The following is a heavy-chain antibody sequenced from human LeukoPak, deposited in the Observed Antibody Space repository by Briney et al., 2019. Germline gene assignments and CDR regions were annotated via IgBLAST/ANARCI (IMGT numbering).Heavy chain of an antibody. CDR1: GGTFSSYA. CDR3: ASGKGEYYDSSGYQRDAFGI. D-gene: IGHD3-22*01. Sequence: SVKVSCKASGGTFSSYAISWVRQAPGQGLEWMGRIIPILGIANYAQKFQGRVTITADTSASTAYMDLSSLRSEDTAVYYCASGKGEYYDSSGYQRDAFGIWGQGTMVTVSS. V-gene: IGHV1-69*04. J-gene: IGHJ3*02. CDR2: IIPILGIA.